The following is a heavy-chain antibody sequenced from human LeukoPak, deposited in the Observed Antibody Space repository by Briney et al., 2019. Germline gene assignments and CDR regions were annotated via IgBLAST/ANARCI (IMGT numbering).Heavy chain of an antibody. CDR3: ARDKLDCTSGVCMSNWFDP. Sequence: ASVKVSCKASGYTFTSYYMHWVRQAPGQGLEWMGIINPSGGSTSYAQKFQGRVTMTRDTSTSTAYMELSSLRSEDTAVYYCARDKLDCTSGVCMSNWFDPWGQGTLVTVSS. V-gene: IGHV1-46*01. CDR2: INPSGGST. D-gene: IGHD2-8*01. J-gene: IGHJ5*02. CDR1: GYTFTSYY.